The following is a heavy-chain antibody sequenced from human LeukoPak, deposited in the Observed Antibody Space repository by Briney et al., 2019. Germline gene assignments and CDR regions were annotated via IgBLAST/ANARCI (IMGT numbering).Heavy chain of an antibody. CDR1: GGSFSGYY. J-gene: IGHJ6*02. CDR2: INHSGST. D-gene: IGHD6-13*01. V-gene: IGHV4-34*01. Sequence: PSETLSVTCAVYGGSFSGYYWSWIRQPPGNGLEWIGEINHSGSTNYNPSLKSRVTISVDTSKNQFSLKLSSVTAADTAVYYCARSIAAAGFASHYYYGMDVWGQGTTVTVSS. CDR3: ARSIAAAGFASHYYYGMDV.